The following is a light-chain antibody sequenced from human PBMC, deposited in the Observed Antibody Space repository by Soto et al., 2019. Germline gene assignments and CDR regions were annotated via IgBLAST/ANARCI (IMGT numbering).Light chain of an antibody. CDR2: LNSDGSH. V-gene: IGLV4-69*01. CDR3: PTWGTGIHV. CDR1: RGHSSYA. J-gene: IGLJ1*01. Sequence: QLVLTQSPSASASLGASVKLTCTLSRGHSSYAIAWHQQQPEKGPRYLMKLNSDGSHSKGDGIPDRFSGSSSGAERYLIISSLQSEEEADYYCPTWGTGIHVFGTGTKLTVL.